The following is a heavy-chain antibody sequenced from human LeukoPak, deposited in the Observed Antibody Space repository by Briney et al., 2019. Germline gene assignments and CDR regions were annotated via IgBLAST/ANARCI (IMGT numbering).Heavy chain of an antibody. J-gene: IGHJ4*02. CDR1: IESTSGNY. V-gene: IGHV4-34*01. D-gene: IGHD1-26*01. CDR2: ISRLGIT. Sequence: SSETLSLTCSVSIESTSGNYWSWVRQAPGKGLEWIGEISRLGITNYHPSLKSRVTMSLDRSKNQFSLELTSVTAADSGVYYCARELLGAPTPGAYWGQGTLVTVSS. CDR3: ARELLGAPTPGAY.